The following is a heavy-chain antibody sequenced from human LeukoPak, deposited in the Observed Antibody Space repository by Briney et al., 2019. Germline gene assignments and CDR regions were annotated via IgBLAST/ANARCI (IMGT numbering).Heavy chain of an antibody. CDR1: GGSISSSSYY. J-gene: IGHJ4*02. CDR2: IYYSGST. CDR3: AREILYDSTGYYL. D-gene: IGHD3-22*01. Sequence: SETLSLTCTVSGGSISSSSYYWGWIRQPPGKGLEWIGSIYYSGSTYYNPSLNIRVTISVDTSKNQFSLNLRSVTAADTAVYYCAREILYDSTGYYLWGQGTLVTVSS. V-gene: IGHV4-39*07.